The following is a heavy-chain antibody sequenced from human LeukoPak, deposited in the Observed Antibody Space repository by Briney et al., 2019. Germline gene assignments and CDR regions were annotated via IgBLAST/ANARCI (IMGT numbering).Heavy chain of an antibody. J-gene: IGHJ6*02. CDR2: ISYSGST. V-gene: IGHV4-31*03. D-gene: IGHD3-10*01. Sequence: SETLSLTCTVSGGSISSGGYYCSWIRQHPGKGLEWIGYISYSGSTYYNPSLKSRLTISVYTSNNQFSLKLSSVTAADTAVYYCARGCPGSGSCGMDVWGQGTTVTVSS. CDR1: GGSISSGGYY. CDR3: ARGCPGSGSCGMDV.